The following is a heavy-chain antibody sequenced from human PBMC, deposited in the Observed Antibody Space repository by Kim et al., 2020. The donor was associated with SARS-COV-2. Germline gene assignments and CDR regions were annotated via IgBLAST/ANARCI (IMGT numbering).Heavy chain of an antibody. V-gene: IGHV3-53*01. J-gene: IGHJ4*02. CDR2: IRRGGIT. Sequence: GGSLRLSCAVSGFIVSDNYVSWVRQSPGKGLEWLSVIRRGGITNVADSVKGRFSISRDTPKNTVCLQLTNLRPEDTAVYYCARSSGGTFDYWGQGTLVTVSS. CDR1: GFIVSDNY. CDR3: ARSSGGTFDY. D-gene: IGHD1-1*01.